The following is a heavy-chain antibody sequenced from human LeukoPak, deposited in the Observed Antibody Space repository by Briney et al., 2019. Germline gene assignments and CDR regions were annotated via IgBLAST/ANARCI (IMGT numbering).Heavy chain of an antibody. CDR3: AREKSIAAAGTGWFDP. CDR1: GGSISSYY. J-gene: IGHJ5*02. D-gene: IGHD6-13*01. Sequence: PSETLSLTCTVSGGSISSYYWSWIRQPPGKGLEWIGYIYYSGSTNYNPSLKSRVTISVDTSKNQFSLKLSSVTAADTAVYYCAREKSIAAAGTGWFDPWGQGTLVTVSS. V-gene: IGHV4-59*01. CDR2: IYYSGST.